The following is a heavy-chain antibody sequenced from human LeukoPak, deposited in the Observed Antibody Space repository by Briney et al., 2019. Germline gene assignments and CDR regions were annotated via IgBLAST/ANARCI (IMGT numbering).Heavy chain of an antibody. Sequence: PGGSLRLSCAASGFTFSSYGVSWVRQAPGKGLEWVSVLYSGGSTNYADSVKGRFTISRDNSENTLYLQMNSLRAEDTAVYYCAKDLLYWGQGTLVTVSS. CDR1: GFTFSSYG. CDR2: LYSGGST. V-gene: IGHV3-66*02. CDR3: AKDLLY. D-gene: IGHD1-26*01. J-gene: IGHJ4*02.